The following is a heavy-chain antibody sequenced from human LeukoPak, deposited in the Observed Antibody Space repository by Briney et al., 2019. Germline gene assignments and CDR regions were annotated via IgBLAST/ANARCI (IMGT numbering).Heavy chain of an antibody. CDR1: GYTFTGYY. V-gene: IGHV1-2*02. D-gene: IGHD4-17*01. CDR2: INPNSGGT. J-gene: IGHJ4*02. Sequence: ASVKVSCKASGYTFTGYYMHWVRQAPGQGLEWMGWINPNSGGTNYAQKFQGRVTMTRDPSISTAYMELSRLRSDDTAVYYCARDRGDYVSDIDYWGQGTLVTVSS. CDR3: ARDRGDYVSDIDY.